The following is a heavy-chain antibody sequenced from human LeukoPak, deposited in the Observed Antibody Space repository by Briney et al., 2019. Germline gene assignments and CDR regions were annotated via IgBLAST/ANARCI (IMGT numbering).Heavy chain of an antibody. Sequence: PSETLSLTCTVSGGSISSGGYYWSWIRQPPGKGLGWIGYIYHSGSTYYNPSLKSRVTISVDRSKNQFSLKLSSVTAADTAVYYCARDPITTNLGVHAFDIWGQGTMVTVSS. CDR3: ARDPITTNLGVHAFDI. CDR1: GGSISSGGYY. CDR2: IYHSGST. D-gene: IGHD3-3*01. V-gene: IGHV4-30-2*01. J-gene: IGHJ3*02.